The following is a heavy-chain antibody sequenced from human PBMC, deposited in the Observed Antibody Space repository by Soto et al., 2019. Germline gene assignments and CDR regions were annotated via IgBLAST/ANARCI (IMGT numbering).Heavy chain of an antibody. J-gene: IGHJ4*02. CDR1: GFTVSSNY. CDR3: ARENLVRGVMIGAQ. V-gene: IGHV3-66*01. CDR2: IYSGGST. Sequence: EVQLVESGGGLVQPGGSLRLSCAASGFTVSSNYMSWVRQAPGKGLEWVSVIYSGGSTYYEDSVKGRFTISRDNSKNTLYLQMNSLRAEDTAVYYCARENLVRGVMIGAQWGQGTLVTVSS. D-gene: IGHD3-10*01.